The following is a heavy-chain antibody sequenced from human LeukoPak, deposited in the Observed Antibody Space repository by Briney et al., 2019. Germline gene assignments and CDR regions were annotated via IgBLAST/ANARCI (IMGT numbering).Heavy chain of an antibody. V-gene: IGHV4-34*01. D-gene: IGHD5-24*01. CDR2: INHSGST. CDR3: ARGDARDGYNCDY. Sequence: KASETLSLTCTVSGGSISSYYWSWIRQPPGKGLEWIGEINHSGSTNYNPSLKSRVTISVDTSKNQFSLKLSSVTAADTAVYYCARGDARDGYNCDYWGQGTLVTVSS. CDR1: GGSISSYY. J-gene: IGHJ4*02.